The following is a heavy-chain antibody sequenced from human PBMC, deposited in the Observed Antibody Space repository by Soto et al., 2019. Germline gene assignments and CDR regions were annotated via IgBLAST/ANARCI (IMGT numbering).Heavy chain of an antibody. V-gene: IGHV4-39*01. CDR3: ARHANRNYYDAFDL. J-gene: IGHJ3*01. CDR1: GGSITSGTYY. Sequence: QLQLQESGPGLVKPSETLSLTCTVSGGSITSGTYYWGWIRQPPGKGLEWIGSIYYSGSTYYNPALKSRATISVDTSKNQFSLTLTSVTAADTAVYYCARHANRNYYDAFDLWGQGTMVTVSS. CDR2: IYYSGST. D-gene: IGHD3-10*01.